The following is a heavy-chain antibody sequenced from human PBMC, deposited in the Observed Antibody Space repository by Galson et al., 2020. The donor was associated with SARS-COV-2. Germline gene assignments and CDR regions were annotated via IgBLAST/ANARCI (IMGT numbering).Heavy chain of an antibody. CDR2: INHSGST. CDR3: ARVPSGWLLLSFDY. D-gene: IGHD3-22*01. CDR1: GGSFRGYY. Sequence: ETSETLSLTCAVYGGSFRGYYCSWIRQPPGKGLEWIGEINHSGSTNYNPSLKSRVTISVDTSKNQFSLKLSSVTAAVTAGYYCARVPSGWLLLSFDYWGQGTLVTGSS. J-gene: IGHJ4*02. V-gene: IGHV4-34*01.